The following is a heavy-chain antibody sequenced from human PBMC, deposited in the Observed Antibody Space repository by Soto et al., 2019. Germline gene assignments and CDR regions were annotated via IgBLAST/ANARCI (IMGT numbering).Heavy chain of an antibody. D-gene: IGHD3-22*01. J-gene: IGHJ4*02. CDR1: GGSISSYY. CDR3: ARERGDDSSGYYFGLDY. CDR2: IYYSGST. Sequence: SDTLSLTCTVSGGSISSYYWSWIRQPPGKGLEWIGYIYYSGSTNYNPSLKSRVTISVDTSKNQFSLKLSSVTAADTAVYYCARERGDDSSGYYFGLDYWGQGTLVTVSS. V-gene: IGHV4-59*01.